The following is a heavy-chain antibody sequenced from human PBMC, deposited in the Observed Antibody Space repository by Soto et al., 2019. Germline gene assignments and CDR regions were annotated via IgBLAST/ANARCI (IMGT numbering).Heavy chain of an antibody. D-gene: IGHD6-6*01. CDR2: MSYDGRNQ. CDR3: AKGGWYTSSSRSDC. Sequence: QVQLVESGGGVVQPGTSLRLSCSASGFTLSGVDMHWVRQAPGTGLEWVAVMSYDGRNQYYADSVTGRFTVSRDSSKSTLYLQMNSLRTEDAAVYYCAKGGWYTSSSRSDCWGQGTLVTVSS. V-gene: IGHV3-30*18. J-gene: IGHJ4*02. CDR1: GFTLSGVD.